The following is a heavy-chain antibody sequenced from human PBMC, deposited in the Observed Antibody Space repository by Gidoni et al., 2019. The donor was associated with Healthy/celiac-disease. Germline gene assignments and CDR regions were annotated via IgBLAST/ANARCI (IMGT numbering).Heavy chain of an antibody. J-gene: IGHJ4*02. CDR2: INHSGST. D-gene: IGHD5-12*01. V-gene: IGHV4-34*01. CDR1: GGSFSGYY. Sequence: QVQLQQWGAGLLKPSETLSLTCAVSGGSFSGYYWSWIRQPPGKGLAWIGEINHSGSTNYNPSLKSRVTISVDTSKNQFSLKLSSVTAADTAVYYCARGKSGRWLQFHYFDYWGQGTLVTVSS. CDR3: ARGKSGRWLQFHYFDY.